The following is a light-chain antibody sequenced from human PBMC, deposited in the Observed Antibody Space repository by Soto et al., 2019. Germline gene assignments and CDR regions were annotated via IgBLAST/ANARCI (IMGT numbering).Light chain of an antibody. V-gene: IGLV2-14*01. CDR3: NSYTRSSTLV. CDR1: SSDVGGYNY. J-gene: IGLJ3*02. CDR2: EVS. Sequence: QSVLTQPASVSGSPGQSITISCTGTSSDVGGYNYVSWYQQHPGKAPKLMIYEVSNRPSGVSNRFSGSKSGNTASLTISGLQAEDEGDYYCNSYTRSSTLVFGGGTKLTVL.